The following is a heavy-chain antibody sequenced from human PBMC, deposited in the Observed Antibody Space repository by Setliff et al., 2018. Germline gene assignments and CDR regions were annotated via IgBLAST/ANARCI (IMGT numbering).Heavy chain of an antibody. Sequence: GASVKVSCKASGYTFTSNLINWVRQAPGQGLEWIGGIVPIYGPAKYAQKFQGRVEITTDESTNTAYMELSSLTSDDTATYYCAKASVWVVDANCGSFDVWGQGTVVTVSS. CDR1: GYTFTSNL. V-gene: IGHV1-69*05. D-gene: IGHD2-15*01. J-gene: IGHJ3*01. CDR3: AKASVWVVDANCGSFDV. CDR2: IVPIYGPA.